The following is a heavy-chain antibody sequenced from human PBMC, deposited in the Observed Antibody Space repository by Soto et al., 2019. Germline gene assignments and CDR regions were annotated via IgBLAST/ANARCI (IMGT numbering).Heavy chain of an antibody. CDR1: GGSISSSSYY. V-gene: IGHV4-39*01. CDR3: ARLQDTLAAGDY. J-gene: IGHJ4*02. D-gene: IGHD6-13*01. Sequence: QLQLQESGPGLVKPSETLSLTCTVSGGSISSSSYYWGWIRQPPGKGLEWIGSIYYSGSTYYNPSLKSRVTISVDTSKNQFSLKLSSVTAADTAVYYCARLQDTLAAGDYWGQGTLVTVSS. CDR2: IYYSGST.